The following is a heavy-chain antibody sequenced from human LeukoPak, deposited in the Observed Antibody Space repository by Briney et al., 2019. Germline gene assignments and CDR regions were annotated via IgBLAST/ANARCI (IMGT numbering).Heavy chain of an antibody. CDR3: AKDLLDRGVYYYYYGMDV. J-gene: IGHJ6*02. CDR2: ISWNSGSI. CDR1: GFTFDDYA. D-gene: IGHD3-10*01. Sequence: GGSLRLSCAASGFTFDDYAMHWVRQAPGKGLEWVSGISWNSGSISYADSVKGRFTISRDNAKNSLYLQMNSLRAEDTAVYYCAKDLLDRGVYYYYYGMDVWGQGTTVTVSS. V-gene: IGHV3-9*01.